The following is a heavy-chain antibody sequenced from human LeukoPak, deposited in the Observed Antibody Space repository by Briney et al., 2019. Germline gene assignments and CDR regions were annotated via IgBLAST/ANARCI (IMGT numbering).Heavy chain of an antibody. CDR3: AHREQWLRSMDV. CDR1: GFSLSTSGVG. V-gene: IGHV2-5*02. Sequence: SGPTLVKPTQTLTLTCTFSGFSLSTSGVGVGWIRQPPGKALEWLALIYWDDDKRYSPSLKSRLTIAKDTSKNQVVLTMTNMDPVDTAIYYCAHREQWLRSMDVWGKGTTVTVSS. J-gene: IGHJ6*03. D-gene: IGHD6-19*01. CDR2: IYWDDDK.